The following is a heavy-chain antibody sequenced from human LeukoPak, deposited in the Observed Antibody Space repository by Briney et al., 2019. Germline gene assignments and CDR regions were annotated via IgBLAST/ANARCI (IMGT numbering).Heavy chain of an antibody. D-gene: IGHD5-18*01. J-gene: IGHJ4*02. Sequence: AGGSLRLSCAASGFTVSSNYMSWVRQAPGKGLEWVSVIYSGGSTYYADSVKGRFTISRDNSKNTLYLQMNSLRAEDTAVYYCARDIRGPARVGPLDYWGQGTLVTVSS. CDR1: GFTVSSNY. V-gene: IGHV3-66*01. CDR2: IYSGGST. CDR3: ARDIRGPARVGPLDY.